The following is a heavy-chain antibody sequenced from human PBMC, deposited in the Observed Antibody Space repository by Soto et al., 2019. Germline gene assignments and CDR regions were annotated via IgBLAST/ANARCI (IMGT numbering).Heavy chain of an antibody. CDR1: GGSISSGGYS. V-gene: IGHV4-30-2*01. CDR2: IYHSGST. Sequence: PSETLSLTCAVSGGSISSGGYSWSWIRQPPGKGLEWIGYIYHSGSTYYNPSLKSRVTISVDRSKNQFSLKLSSVTAADTAVYYCARRPMITFGGVIVIPGSDYYYYGMDVWGQGTTVTVSS. CDR3: ARRPMITFGGVIVIPGSDYYYYGMDV. J-gene: IGHJ6*02. D-gene: IGHD3-16*02.